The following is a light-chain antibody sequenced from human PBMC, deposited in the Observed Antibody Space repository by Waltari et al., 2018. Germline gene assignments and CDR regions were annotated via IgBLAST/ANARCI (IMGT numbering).Light chain of an antibody. CDR1: SSAVGAYNY. CDR3: SSYISSSTLEL. J-gene: IGLJ2*01. CDR2: DVS. Sequence: QSALTQPASVSGSPGQSITISCTATSSAVGAYNYVSWYQQHPGKAPKLMIFDVSNRPSGVSNRFSGSKSGNTASLTISGLQAEDEAGYYCSSYISSSTLELFGGGTSLTVL. V-gene: IGLV2-14*03.